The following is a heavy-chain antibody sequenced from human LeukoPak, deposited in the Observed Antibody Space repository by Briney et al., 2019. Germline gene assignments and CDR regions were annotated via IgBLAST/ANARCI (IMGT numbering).Heavy chain of an antibody. J-gene: IGHJ4*02. Sequence: SQTLSPTCTVAAGSISSSYYYWGWLRQPPGKGLQWIGSIFYSGSTYYNPSLKSRVTISVDTSKNQFSLKLSSVTAADTAVYYSARLDWVHTDLLYYFAYWGQGTLVTVSS. CDR2: IFYSGST. CDR3: ARLDWVHTDLLYYFAY. V-gene: IGHV4-39*01. CDR1: AGSISSSYYY. D-gene: IGHD5-18*01.